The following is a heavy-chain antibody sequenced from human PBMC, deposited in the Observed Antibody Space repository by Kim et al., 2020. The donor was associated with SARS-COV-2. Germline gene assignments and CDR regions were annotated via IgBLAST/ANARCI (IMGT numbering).Heavy chain of an antibody. Sequence: GGSLRLSCAASGFTFSNYGMHWVRQAPGRGLEWVAIVTCDGRSKFYAVSVKGRFTVSRDNSKNTLYLQMNSLRAEDTAVYYCAKRAGYSIHYWCQRTLVT. V-gene: IGHV3-30*18. CDR2: VTCDGRSK. CDR3: AKRAGYSIHY. CDR1: GFTFSNYG. D-gene: IGHD3-3*02. J-gene: IGHJ4*02.